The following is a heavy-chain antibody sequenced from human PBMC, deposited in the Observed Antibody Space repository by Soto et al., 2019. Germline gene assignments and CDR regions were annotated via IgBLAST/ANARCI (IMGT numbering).Heavy chain of an antibody. D-gene: IGHD3-10*01. J-gene: IGHJ5*02. Sequence: VQLVESGGALVQPGGSLRLSCAASGLVFKTYWVEWVRQAPGTGLEWVASIDQDGSATYYADSVKGLFTISRDNAADSAHLHMNSLRVGDTAIYYCATPGSYSGGTWGQGTLVTVNS. V-gene: IGHV3-7*03. CDR3: ATPGSYSGGT. CDR1: GLVFKTYW. CDR2: IDQDGSAT.